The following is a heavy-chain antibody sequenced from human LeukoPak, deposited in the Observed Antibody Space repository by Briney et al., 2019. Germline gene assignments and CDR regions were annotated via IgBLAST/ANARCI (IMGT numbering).Heavy chain of an antibody. Sequence: SETLSLTCTVSGGSISSYYWSWIRQPPGKGLEWIGYIYYSGSTNHNPSLKSRVTISVDTSKNQFSLKLSSVTAADTAVYYCARTIAAAATDPGYFDYWGQGTLVTVSS. CDR3: ARTIAAAATDPGYFDY. J-gene: IGHJ4*02. CDR2: IYYSGST. D-gene: IGHD6-13*01. V-gene: IGHV4-59*01. CDR1: GGSISSYY.